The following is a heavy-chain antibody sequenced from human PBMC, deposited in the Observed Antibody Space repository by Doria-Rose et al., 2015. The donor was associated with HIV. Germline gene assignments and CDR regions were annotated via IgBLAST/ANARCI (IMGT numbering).Heavy chain of an antibody. J-gene: IGHJ4*02. D-gene: IGHD3-16*02. CDR1: GFTLRDYY. V-gene: IGHV3-11*01. CDR3: ARGRVIRPFDY. Sequence: SGGGLVKPGGSLRLSCTASGFTLRDYYMSWIRQAPGKGLEWISYISSSGSTIFDADSVKGRFTISRDNAKNSLFLQMNSLRVEDTAVYYCARGRVIRPFDYWGQGTLVTVSS. CDR2: ISSSGSTI.